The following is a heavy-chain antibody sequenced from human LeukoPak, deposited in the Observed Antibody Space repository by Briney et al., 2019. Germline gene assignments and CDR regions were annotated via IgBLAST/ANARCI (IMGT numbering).Heavy chain of an antibody. V-gene: IGHV4-59*01. Sequence: SETLSLTCTVSGGSISSYYWSWIRQPPGKGLEWIGYIYYSGSTNYNPSLKSRVTISVDTSKNQFSLKLSSVTAADTAVYYCARDGSLYDSSGYFDAFDIWGQGTMVTVPS. CDR2: IYYSGST. J-gene: IGHJ3*02. D-gene: IGHD3-22*01. CDR3: ARDGSLYDSSGYFDAFDI. CDR1: GGSISSYY.